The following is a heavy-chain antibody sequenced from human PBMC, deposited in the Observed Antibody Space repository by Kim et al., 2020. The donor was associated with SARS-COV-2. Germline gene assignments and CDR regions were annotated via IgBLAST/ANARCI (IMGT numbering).Heavy chain of an antibody. CDR3: AKGEGQQLVLYYYYGMDV. D-gene: IGHD6-13*01. CDR1: GFTFSSYA. V-gene: IGHV3-23*01. CDR2: ISGSGGST. Sequence: GGSLRLSCAASGFTFSSYAMSWVRQAPGKGLEWVSAISGSGGSTYYADSVKGRFTISRDNSKNTLYLQMNSLRAEDTAVYYCAKGEGQQLVLYYYYGMDVWGQGTTVTVSS. J-gene: IGHJ6*02.